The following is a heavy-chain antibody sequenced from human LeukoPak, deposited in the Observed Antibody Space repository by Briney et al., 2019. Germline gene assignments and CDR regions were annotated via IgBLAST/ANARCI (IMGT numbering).Heavy chain of an antibody. Sequence: GGSLRLSCAASGFTFSSYAMSWVRQAPGKGLEWVSSIFPSGGEIHYADSVRGRFTTSRDNSKSTLSLQMNSLRAEDTAIYYCATYRQVLLPFESWGQGTLVTVSS. J-gene: IGHJ4*02. CDR1: GFTFSSYA. CDR3: ATYRQVLLPFES. V-gene: IGHV3-23*01. D-gene: IGHD2-8*02. CDR2: IFPSGGEI.